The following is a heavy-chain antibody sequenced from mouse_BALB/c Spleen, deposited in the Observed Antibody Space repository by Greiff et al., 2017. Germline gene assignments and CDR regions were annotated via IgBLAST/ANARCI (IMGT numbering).Heavy chain of an antibody. J-gene: IGHJ2*01. V-gene: IGHV1-7*01. CDR1: GYTFTSYW. CDR2: INPSTGYT. CDR3: ARSGSGDYFDY. Sequence: QVQLQQSGAELAKPGASVKMSCKASGYTFTSYWMHWVKQRPGQGLEWIGYINPSTGYTEYNQKFKDKATLTADKSSSTAYMQLSSLTSEDSAVYDSARSGSGDYFDYWGEGTTLTVSS. D-gene: IGHD3-1*01.